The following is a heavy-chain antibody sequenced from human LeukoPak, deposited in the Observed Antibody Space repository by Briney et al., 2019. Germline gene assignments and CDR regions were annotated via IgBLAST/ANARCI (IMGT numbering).Heavy chain of an antibody. Sequence: SSETLSLTCTVSGGSISSGGYYWSWIRQHPGKGLEWIGYIYYSGSTYYNPSLKSRVTISVDTSKNQFSLKLSSVTAADTAVYYCARGQYSYGELFDYWGQGTLVTVSS. CDR2: IYYSGST. V-gene: IGHV4-31*03. J-gene: IGHJ4*02. CDR3: ARGQYSYGELFDY. CDR1: GGSISSGGYY. D-gene: IGHD5-18*01.